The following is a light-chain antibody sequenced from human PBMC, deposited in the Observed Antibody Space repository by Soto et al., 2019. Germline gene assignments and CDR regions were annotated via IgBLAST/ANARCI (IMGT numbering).Light chain of an antibody. V-gene: IGKV1-5*03. CDR2: KAS. Sequence: DIQMTQSPSTLSASVGDRVTITCRASQSISSWLAWYQQKPGKAPKLLIYKASSLESGVPSRFSGSGSGTEFTLTISSLQPDDFATYYYQQYNSYDFTFGPGTKVDIK. J-gene: IGKJ3*01. CDR1: QSISSW. CDR3: QQYNSYDFT.